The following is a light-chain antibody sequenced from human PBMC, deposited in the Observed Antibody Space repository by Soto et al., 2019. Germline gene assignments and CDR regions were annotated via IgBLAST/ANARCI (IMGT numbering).Light chain of an antibody. J-gene: IGKJ1*01. CDR3: QQYNSYE. V-gene: IGKV1-5*01. CDR2: DAS. Sequence: DIEMTQSPSTLSASVGDRVTITCRASQSISSWLAWYQQKPGKAPKLLIYDASSLESGVPSRFSGSGSGTEFTLTICSLQPDDFATYYCQQYNSYEFGQGTKVDIK. CDR1: QSISSW.